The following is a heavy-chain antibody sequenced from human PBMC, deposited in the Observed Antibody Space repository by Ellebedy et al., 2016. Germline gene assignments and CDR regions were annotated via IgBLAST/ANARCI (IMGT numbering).Heavy chain of an antibody. CDR2: IWYDGSKK. CDR1: GFTFSSNG. J-gene: IGHJ4*02. V-gene: IGHV3-33*01. Sequence: GESLKISXAASGFTFSSNGMHWVRQAPGKGLEWVAVIWYDGSKKYYADSVKGRFTISRDNLQNKLYLQMNSLRVEDTAVYYCARATTADFDYWGQGTLVTVSS. D-gene: IGHD4-17*01. CDR3: ARATTADFDY.